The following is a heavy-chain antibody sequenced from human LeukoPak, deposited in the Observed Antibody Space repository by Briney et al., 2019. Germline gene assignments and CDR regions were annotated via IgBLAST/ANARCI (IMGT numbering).Heavy chain of an antibody. V-gene: IGHV1-69*04. CDR1: GGTFSSST. J-gene: IGHJ4*02. Sequence: SAKVSCKASGGTFSSSTISWVRQAPGQGLEWMGRIIPILGIANYAQKFQGRVTITADKSTSTAYMELSSLRSEDTAVYYCARDRRGSTTADYWGQGTLVTVSS. CDR3: ARDRRGSTTADY. D-gene: IGHD2-2*01. CDR2: IIPILGIA.